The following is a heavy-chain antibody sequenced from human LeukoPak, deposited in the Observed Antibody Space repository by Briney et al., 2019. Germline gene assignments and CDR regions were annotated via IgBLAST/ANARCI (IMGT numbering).Heavy chain of an antibody. D-gene: IGHD3-10*01. J-gene: IGHJ4*02. CDR1: EFTFSSYS. V-gene: IGHV3-21*01. Sequence: GGSLRLSCAASEFTFSSYSMNWVRQAPGKGLEWVSSISGSGSYIYYAVSVKGRFTISRDNAKNSLYLQMNSLRAEDTAVYYCARVSFRSFYGSENYYNYFDYWGQGTLVTVSS. CDR2: ISGSGSYI. CDR3: ARVSFRSFYGSENYYNYFDY.